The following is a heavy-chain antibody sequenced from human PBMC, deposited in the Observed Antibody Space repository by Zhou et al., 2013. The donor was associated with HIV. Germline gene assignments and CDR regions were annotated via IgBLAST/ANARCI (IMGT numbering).Heavy chain of an antibody. V-gene: IGHV1-8*03. CDR1: GYTFTSHD. CDR2: MHPNNGNT. D-gene: IGHD5-18*01. J-gene: IGHJ2*01. CDR3: ARATDTAMVTGWYFDL. Sequence: QVQLMQSGAEVKKPGASVKVSCKASGYTFTSHDINWVRQATGQGLEWIGWMHPNNGNTGYAQKFQGRVTITRNTSISTAYMELSSLTSEDTAVYYCARATDTAMVTGWYFDLWGRGTLVTVSS.